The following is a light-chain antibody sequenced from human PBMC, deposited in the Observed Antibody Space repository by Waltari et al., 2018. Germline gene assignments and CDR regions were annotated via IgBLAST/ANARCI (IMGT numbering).Light chain of an antibody. CDR2: KNN. J-gene: IGLJ3*02. CDR1: SYNIGSNY. CDR3: AAWDDSLSGLV. Sequence: QSVLTQPPSASGTPGQKVTISCNGSSYNIGSNYVYWYQQFPGTAPKLLIYKNNQRPSGVPDRFSDSKSGTSASLAINGLRSEDEADYYCAAWDDSLSGLVLGGGTKVTVL. V-gene: IGLV1-47*01.